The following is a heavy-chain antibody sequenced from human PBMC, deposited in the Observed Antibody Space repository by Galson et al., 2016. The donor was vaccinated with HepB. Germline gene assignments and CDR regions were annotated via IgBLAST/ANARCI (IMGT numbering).Heavy chain of an antibody. V-gene: IGHV3-74*01. CDR1: GFTLRSHW. CDR3: ARDRFRSVTRRGRMDV. J-gene: IGHJ6*02. Sequence: SLRLSCAASGFTLRSHWMHWVRQAPGQGLVWVSHIKTDGTTTIYADSVKGRFTISRDNAKNTLYLQMNSLRAEDTAVYYCARDRFRSVTRRGRMDVWGQGTKATVTS. D-gene: IGHD2-15*01. CDR2: IKTDGTTT.